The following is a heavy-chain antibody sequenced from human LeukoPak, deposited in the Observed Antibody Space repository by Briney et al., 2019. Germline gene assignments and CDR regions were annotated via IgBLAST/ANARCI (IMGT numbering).Heavy chain of an antibody. Sequence: SGGSLRLSCAASGFTFSNAWMSWVRQAPGKGLEWVGRIKSKTDGGTTDYAAPVKGRFTISRDDSKSNAYLQMNSLKTEDTAVYFCTRNYYYDTSGYYLYDAFDIWGQGTTVTVSS. CDR3: TRNYYYDTSGYYLYDAFDI. CDR1: GFTFSNAW. D-gene: IGHD3-22*01. V-gene: IGHV3-15*01. J-gene: IGHJ3*02. CDR2: IKSKTDGGTT.